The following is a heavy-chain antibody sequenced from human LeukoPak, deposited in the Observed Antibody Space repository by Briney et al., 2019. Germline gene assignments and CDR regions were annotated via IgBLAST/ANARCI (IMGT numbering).Heavy chain of an antibody. CDR1: RFIFSIYA. CDR2: ISGSGGST. J-gene: IGHJ2*01. Sequence: GGSLRLSRAASRFIFSIYAMSCVRQAPGKELEWGSAISGSGGSTYYADSVKGRFTISRDNSKNTLYMQMNCLRAEDTAVYYCAKDYGDFRWYFDLWGRGTLVTVSS. V-gene: IGHV3-23*01. CDR3: AKDYGDFRWYFDL. D-gene: IGHD4-17*01.